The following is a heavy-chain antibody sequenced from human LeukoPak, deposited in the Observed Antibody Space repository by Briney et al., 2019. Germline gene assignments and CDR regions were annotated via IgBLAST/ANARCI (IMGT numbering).Heavy chain of an antibody. V-gene: IGHV3-21*01. Sequence: GGSLRLSCAASGFTFSSYSMNWVRQAPGKGLEWVSSISSSSSYIYYADSVKGRFTISRDNAKNSLYLQMNSLRAEGTAVYYCARDFPGPQWELPNWGQGTLVTVSS. D-gene: IGHD1-26*01. CDR2: ISSSSSYI. CDR1: GFTFSSYS. CDR3: ARDFPGPQWELPN. J-gene: IGHJ4*02.